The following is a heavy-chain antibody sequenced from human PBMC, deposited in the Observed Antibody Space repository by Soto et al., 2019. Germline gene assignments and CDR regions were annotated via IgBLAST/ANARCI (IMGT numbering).Heavy chain of an antibody. CDR2: ISGSGGST. CDR1: GFTFSSYA. J-gene: IGHJ5*02. Sequence: PGGSLRLSCAASGFTFSSYAMSWVRQAPGKGLEWVSAISGSGGSTYYADSVKGRFTISRDNSKNTLYLQMNSLRAEDTAVYYCAKVGYYDFWSGYLDWFDPWGQGTLVNVSS. D-gene: IGHD3-3*01. CDR3: AKVGYYDFWSGYLDWFDP. V-gene: IGHV3-23*01.